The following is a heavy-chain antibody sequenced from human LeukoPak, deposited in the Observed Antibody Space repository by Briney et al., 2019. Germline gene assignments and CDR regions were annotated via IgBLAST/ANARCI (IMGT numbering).Heavy chain of an antibody. CDR3: ARQRNYYGSGSYFDY. D-gene: IGHD3-10*01. J-gene: IGHJ4*02. Sequence: SETLSLTCTVYGGSFSGYYWSWIRQFPGKGLEWIGEINHSGSTNYNPSLKSRVTISVDTSKNQFSLKLSSVTAADTAVYYCARQRNYYGSGSYFDYWGQGTLVTVSS. V-gene: IGHV4-34*01. CDR1: GGSFSGYY. CDR2: INHSGST.